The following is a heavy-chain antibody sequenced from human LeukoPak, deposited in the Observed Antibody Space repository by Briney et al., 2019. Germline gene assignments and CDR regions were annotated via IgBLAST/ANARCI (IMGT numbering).Heavy chain of an antibody. Sequence: NPSETLSLTCTVSGGSISSYYWSWIRQPPGKGLEWIGYIYTSGSTNYNPPLKSRVTISVDTSKNQFSLKLSSVTAADTAVYYCARTRSITGTKFWFDPWGQGTLVTVSS. CDR1: GGSISSYY. J-gene: IGHJ5*02. CDR2: IYTSGST. D-gene: IGHD1-7*01. CDR3: ARTRSITGTKFWFDP. V-gene: IGHV4-4*09.